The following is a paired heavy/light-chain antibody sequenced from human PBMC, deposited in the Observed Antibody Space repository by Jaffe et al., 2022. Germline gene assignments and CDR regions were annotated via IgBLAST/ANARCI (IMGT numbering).Heavy chain of an antibody. D-gene: IGHD6-13*01. CDR1: GFTFSNAW. J-gene: IGHJ4*02. Sequence: EVQLVESGGGLVKPGGSLRLSCAASGFTFSNAWMSWVRQAPGKGLEWVGRIKSKTDGGTTDYAAPVKGRFTISRDDSKNTLYLQMNSLKTEDTAVYYCTTDLSPPPAAGTFYNFDYWGQGTLVTVSS. CDR2: IKSKTDGGTT. CDR3: TTDLSPPPAAGTFYNFDY. V-gene: IGHV3-15*01.
Light chain of an antibody. CDR3: QAWDSSTASHV. Sequence: SYELTQPPSVSVSPGQTASITCSGDKLGDKYACWYQQKPGQSPVLVIYQDSKRPSGIPERFSGSNSGNTATLTISGTQAMDEADYYCQAWDSSTASHVFGTGTKVTVL. CDR1: KLGDKY. J-gene: IGLJ1*01. CDR2: QDS. V-gene: IGLV3-1*01.